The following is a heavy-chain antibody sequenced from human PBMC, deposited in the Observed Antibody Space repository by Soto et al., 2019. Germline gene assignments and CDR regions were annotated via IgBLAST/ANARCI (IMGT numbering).Heavy chain of an antibody. CDR3: ARPSYQGNWGRRNYYYGMDV. V-gene: IGHV3-30-3*01. D-gene: IGHD7-27*01. J-gene: IGHJ6*02. Sequence: GGSLRLSCAASGFTFSSYAMHWVRQAPGKGLEWVAVISYDGSNKYYADSVKGRFTISRDNSKNTLYLQMNSLRAEDTAVYYCARPSYQGNWGRRNYYYGMDVWGQGTTVTVSS. CDR1: GFTFSSYA. CDR2: ISYDGSNK.